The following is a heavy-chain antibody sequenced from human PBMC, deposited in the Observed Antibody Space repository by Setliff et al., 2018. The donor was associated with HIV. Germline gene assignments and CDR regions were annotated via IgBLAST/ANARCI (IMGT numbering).Heavy chain of an antibody. J-gene: IGHJ3*01. CDR2: IYTSGST. D-gene: IGHD3-10*01. V-gene: IGHV4-61*05. CDR3: ARVRSYGSAYDAFDV. Sequence: SETLSLTCTVSGGSISSSSYYWGWIRQPPGKGLEWIGHIYTSGSTNYNPSLESRVTISLDTSKNQFSLRLTSVTAADTAVYYCARVRSYGSAYDAFDVWGPGTMVTVSS. CDR1: GGSISSSSYY.